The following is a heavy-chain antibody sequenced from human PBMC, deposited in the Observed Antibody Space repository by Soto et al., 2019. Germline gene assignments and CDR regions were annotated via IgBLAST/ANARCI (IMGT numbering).Heavy chain of an antibody. V-gene: IGHV1-69*02. CDR2: IFPLTDIP. CDR1: GGTFRNYP. Sequence: QVQLVQSGPEVKKPGSSVKVSCKASGGTFRNYPINWVRKAPGQGLEWMGSIFPLTDIPDYAQNFQARLTISADKSTSTAYMELSSLTSDDTAMYFCARGPLVVLNYFESWGQGTLVTVSS. J-gene: IGHJ4*02. CDR3: ARGPLVVLNYFES.